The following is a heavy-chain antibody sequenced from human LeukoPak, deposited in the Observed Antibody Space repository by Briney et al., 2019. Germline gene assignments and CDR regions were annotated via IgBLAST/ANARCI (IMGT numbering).Heavy chain of an antibody. CDR2: INPNSGGT. Sequence: GASVKVSCKASGYTFTGYYMHWVRQAPGRGLEWMGWINPNSGGTNYAQKFQGRVTMTRDTSISTAYMELSRLRSDDTAVYYCAREAVYSSSSGAFDYWGQGTLVTVSS. J-gene: IGHJ4*02. CDR1: GYTFTGYY. D-gene: IGHD6-6*01. CDR3: AREAVYSSSSGAFDY. V-gene: IGHV1-2*02.